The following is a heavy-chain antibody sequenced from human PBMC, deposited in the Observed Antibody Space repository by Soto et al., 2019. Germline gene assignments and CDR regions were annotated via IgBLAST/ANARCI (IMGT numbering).Heavy chain of an antibody. J-gene: IGHJ4*02. CDR1: GFTFSSYS. CDR2: ISSSSIYI. V-gene: IGHV3-21*01. D-gene: IGHD2-15*01. Sequence: EVQLVESGGGLVKPGGSLRLSCAASGFTFSSYSMNWVRQAPVKGLEWVSSISSSSIYIYYADSVKGRFTISRDNAKNSLYMQMNSLRAEDTAVYYCARDKTVVTPLDYWGQGTLVTVSS. CDR3: ARDKTVVTPLDY.